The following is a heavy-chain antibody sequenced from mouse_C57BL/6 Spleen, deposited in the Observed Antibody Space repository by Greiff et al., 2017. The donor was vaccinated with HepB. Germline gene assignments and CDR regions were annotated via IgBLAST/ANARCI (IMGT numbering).Heavy chain of an antibody. CDR1: GYTFTSYW. CDR3: APITTVVEGFAY. D-gene: IGHD1-1*01. J-gene: IGHJ3*01. CDR2: IHPNSGST. Sequence: VQLQQPGAELVKPGASVKLSCKASGYTFTSYWMHWVKQRPGQGLEWIGMIHPNSGSTNYNEKFKSKATLTVDKSSSTAYMQISSLTSEDSAVYYCAPITTVVEGFAYWGQGTLVTVSA. V-gene: IGHV1-64*01.